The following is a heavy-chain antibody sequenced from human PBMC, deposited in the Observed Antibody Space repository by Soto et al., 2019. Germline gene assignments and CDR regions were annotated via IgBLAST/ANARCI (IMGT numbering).Heavy chain of an antibody. Sequence: QVQLVQSGVEVKKAGASVKVSCKASGYTFSSYGISWARQAPGQGLEWMGWISDYNGNTHYAQKFQGRLIMTTDTPTRTADMALRGLRSDDSAVYFCAREGYYSGSGTYSPPRYYGMDVWGQGTTVTVSS. V-gene: IGHV1-18*01. CDR1: GYTFSSYG. CDR2: ISDYNGNT. D-gene: IGHD3-10*01. J-gene: IGHJ6*02. CDR3: AREGYYSGSGTYSPPRYYGMDV.